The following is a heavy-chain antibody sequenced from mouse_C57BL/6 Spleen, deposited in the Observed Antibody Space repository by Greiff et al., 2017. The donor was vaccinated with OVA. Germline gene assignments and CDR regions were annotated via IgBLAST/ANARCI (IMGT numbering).Heavy chain of an antibody. CDR2: IRNTANGYTT. V-gene: IGHV7-3*01. CDR3: ARHYYGSSNYFDY. J-gene: IGHJ2*01. D-gene: IGHD1-1*01. Sequence: EVKVVESGGGLVQPGGSLSLSCAASGFTFTDSYMSWVRQPPGTALEWLGFIRNTANGYTTAYSESVQGRFTISRDNSQSILYLQMNALRAEDSATYYCARHYYGSSNYFDYWGQGTTLTVSA. CDR1: GFTFTDSY.